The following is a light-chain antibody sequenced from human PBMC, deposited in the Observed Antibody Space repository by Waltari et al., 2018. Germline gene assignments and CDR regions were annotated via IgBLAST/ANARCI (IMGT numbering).Light chain of an antibody. CDR2: EST. Sequence: QSALTQPASVSGSPGQSITISCPGTSSDVGTYTLVSWYQHHPGKAPKLMIYESTKRPSGVSNRFSGSKSGNTASLTISGLQAEDEADYYCCSFAGSSPHVVLGGGTKLTVL. CDR3: CSFAGSSPHVV. CDR1: SSDVGTYTL. J-gene: IGLJ2*01. V-gene: IGLV2-23*01.